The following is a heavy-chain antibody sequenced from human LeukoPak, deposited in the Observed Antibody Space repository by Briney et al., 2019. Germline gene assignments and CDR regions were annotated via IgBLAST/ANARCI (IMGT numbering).Heavy chain of an antibody. Sequence: GGSLRLSCAASGFTFSRYSMNWVRQAPGKGLEWVSSISSSSSYIYYADSVKGRFTISRDNAKNSLYLQMNSLRAEDTAVYYCAIDLHAAAGHMDVWGKGTTVTVSS. CDR1: GFTFSRYS. CDR3: AIDLHAAAGHMDV. V-gene: IGHV3-21*01. CDR2: ISSSSSYI. D-gene: IGHD6-13*01. J-gene: IGHJ6*03.